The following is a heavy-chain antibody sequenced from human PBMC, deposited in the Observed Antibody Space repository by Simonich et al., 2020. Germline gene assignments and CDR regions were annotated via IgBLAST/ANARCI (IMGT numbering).Heavy chain of an antibody. CDR3: AKDMGYCSGGSCYYFDY. CDR2: ISWNSGSI. Sequence: EVQLVESGGGLVQPGRSLRLSCAASGFTFDDYAMHWVRQAPGEVMGWVSGISWNSGSIGYADSVKGRFTISRDNAKNSLYLQMNSLRAEDTALYYCAKDMGYCSGGSCYYFDYWGQGTLVTVSS. V-gene: IGHV3-9*01. J-gene: IGHJ4*02. CDR1: GFTFDDYA. D-gene: IGHD2-15*01.